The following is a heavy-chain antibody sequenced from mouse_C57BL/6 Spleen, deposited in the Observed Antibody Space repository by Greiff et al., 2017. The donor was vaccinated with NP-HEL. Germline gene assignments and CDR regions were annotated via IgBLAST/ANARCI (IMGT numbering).Heavy chain of an antibody. CDR2: IRSKSNNYAT. D-gene: IGHD1-1*01. V-gene: IGHV10-1*01. CDR3: VTGIGTVVGYFDV. CDR1: GFSFNTYA. Sequence: EVMLVESGGGLVQPKGSLKLSCAASGFSFNTYAMNWVRQAPGKGLEWVARIRSKSNNYATYYADSVKDRFTISRDDSVSMLYLQMNNLKTEDTAMYYCVTGIGTVVGYFDVWGTGTTVTVSS. J-gene: IGHJ1*03.